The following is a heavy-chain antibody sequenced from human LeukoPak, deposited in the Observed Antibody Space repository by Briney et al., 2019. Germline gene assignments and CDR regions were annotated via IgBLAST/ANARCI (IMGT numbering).Heavy chain of an antibody. J-gene: IGHJ4*02. V-gene: IGHV3-53*01. CDR2: IYSGGST. Sequence: GGSLRLSCVASGFTVSTNYMSWVRQAPGKGLEWVSVIYSGGSTYYANSVKGRFTISRDNSKNTLYLQMNSLRAEDTAVYYCARDTGSMAARFFDNWGQGTLVTVSS. D-gene: IGHD2-8*02. CDR1: GFTVSTNY. CDR3: ARDTGSMAARFFDN.